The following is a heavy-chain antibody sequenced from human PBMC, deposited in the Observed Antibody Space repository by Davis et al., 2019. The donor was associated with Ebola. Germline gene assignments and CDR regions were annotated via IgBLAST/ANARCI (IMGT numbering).Heavy chain of an antibody. Sequence: ASVKVSCKASGYTFTSYGISWVRQAPGQGLEWMGWISAYNGNTNYAQKLQGRVTMTRDTSTSTVYMELSSLRSEDTAVYYCAREAIVVVTAIPYYYYGMDVWGKGTTVTVSS. CDR3: AREAIVVVTAIPYYYYGMDV. CDR1: GYTFTSYG. D-gene: IGHD2-21*02. V-gene: IGHV1-18*01. CDR2: ISAYNGNT. J-gene: IGHJ6*04.